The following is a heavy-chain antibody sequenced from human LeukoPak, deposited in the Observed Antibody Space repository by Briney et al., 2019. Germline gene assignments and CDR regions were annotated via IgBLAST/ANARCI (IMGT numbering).Heavy chain of an antibody. CDR1: GFTFSSYA. V-gene: IGHV3-53*01. J-gene: IGHJ4*02. Sequence: GGSLRLSCAASGFTFSSYAMSWVRQAPGKGLEWVSVIYSGGSTYYADSVKGRFTISRDNSKNTLYLQMNSLRAEDTAVYYCARGNQYYLDYWGQGTLVTVSS. D-gene: IGHD4-23*01. CDR3: ARGNQYYLDY. CDR2: IYSGGST.